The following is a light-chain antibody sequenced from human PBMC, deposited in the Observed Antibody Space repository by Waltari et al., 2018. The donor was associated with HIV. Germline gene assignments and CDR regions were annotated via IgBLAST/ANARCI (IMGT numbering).Light chain of an antibody. CDR1: SSDVGGYNY. J-gene: IGLJ1*01. V-gene: IGLV2-8*01. Sequence: QSALTQPPSASGSPGQSVTISCTGTSSDVGGYNYVSWYQQHPGKAPKLMIYEVTTRPSGVPDRFSGSQSGNTASLTVSGLQAEDEADYYCSSYAGSNNYVFGTGTKVTVL. CDR2: EVT. CDR3: SSYAGSNNYV.